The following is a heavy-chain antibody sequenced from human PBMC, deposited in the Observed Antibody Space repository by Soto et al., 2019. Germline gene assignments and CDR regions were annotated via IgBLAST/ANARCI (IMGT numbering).Heavy chain of an antibody. Sequence: GGSLRLSCAASGFTFDDYAMHWVRQAPGKGLEWVSGISWNSGSIGYADSVKGRFTISRDNAKNSLYLQMNSLRAEDTALYYCAKDKVSSSWYGYFQHWGQGTLVTVSS. V-gene: IGHV3-9*01. CDR1: GFTFDDYA. J-gene: IGHJ1*01. CDR3: AKDKVSSSWYGYFQH. CDR2: ISWNSGSI. D-gene: IGHD6-13*01.